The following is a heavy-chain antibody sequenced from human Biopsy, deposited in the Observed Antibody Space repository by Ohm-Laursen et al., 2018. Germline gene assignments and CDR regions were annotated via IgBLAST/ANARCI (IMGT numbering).Heavy chain of an antibody. CDR3: ARLGSGDYFPTFFDF. V-gene: IGHV4-31*03. CDR1: GVSINGGRYY. Sequence: SQTLSLTCPVSGVSINGGRYYWNWICHHPGKGLEWIGNIFYSANTYYNPSLKSRVTISVDTSKNQFSLKLSSVTAADTAVYYCARLGSGDYFPTFFDFWGQGALVTVSS. D-gene: IGHD5-12*01. CDR2: IFYSANT. J-gene: IGHJ4*02.